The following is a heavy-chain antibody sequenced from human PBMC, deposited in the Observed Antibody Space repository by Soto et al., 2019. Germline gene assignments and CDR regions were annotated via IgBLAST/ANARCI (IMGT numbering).Heavy chain of an antibody. Sequence: GGSLRLSCSASGFTFSSYAMHWVRQAPGKGLEYVSAISSNGGSTYYADSVKGRFTISRDNSKNTLYLQMSSLRAEDTAVYYCVNIPSSIAVPDAFDIWGQGTMVTVSS. V-gene: IGHV3-64D*08. CDR1: GFTFSSYA. D-gene: IGHD6-19*01. J-gene: IGHJ3*02. CDR3: VNIPSSIAVPDAFDI. CDR2: ISSNGGST.